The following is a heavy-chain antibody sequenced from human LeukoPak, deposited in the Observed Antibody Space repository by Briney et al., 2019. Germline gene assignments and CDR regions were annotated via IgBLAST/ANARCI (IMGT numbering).Heavy chain of an antibody. CDR2: INAGNGNT. D-gene: IGHD3-16*01. Sequence: ASVKVSCKASGYTFTSNAMHWVRQAPGQRLEWMGWINAGNGNTKYSQKFQGRVTITRDTSASTAYMEPSSLRSEDTAVYYCARGLGGRRVYYYYGMDVWGKGTTVTVSS. J-gene: IGHJ6*04. CDR1: GYTFTSNA. CDR3: ARGLGGRRVYYYYGMDV. V-gene: IGHV1-3*01.